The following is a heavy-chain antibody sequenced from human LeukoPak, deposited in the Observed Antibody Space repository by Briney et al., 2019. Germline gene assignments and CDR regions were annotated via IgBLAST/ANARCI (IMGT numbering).Heavy chain of an antibody. Sequence: GGSLRLSCAASGFTFSTYAMHWVRQAPGKGLEWVAVISYDGNKKYYADSVKGRFTISRDNSKNTLFLQMNSLRTEDTALYYCARDNYGFDYWGQGTLATVSS. CDR2: ISYDGNKK. D-gene: IGHD3-10*01. CDR3: ARDNYGFDY. CDR1: GFTFSTYA. V-gene: IGHV3-30-3*01. J-gene: IGHJ4*02.